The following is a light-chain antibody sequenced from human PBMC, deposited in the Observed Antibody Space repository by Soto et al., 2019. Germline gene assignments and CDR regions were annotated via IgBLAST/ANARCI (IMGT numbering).Light chain of an antibody. Sequence: SYELTQPPSVSVAPGKTARITCRGNNIGSKSVHWYQQKPGQAPVLVIYYDSYRPSGIPERFSGSNSGNTATLTISRVEAGDEADYYCQVWDSSSDHPVFGGGTKLTVL. CDR1: NIGSKS. V-gene: IGLV3-21*04. CDR2: YDS. CDR3: QVWDSSSDHPV. J-gene: IGLJ2*01.